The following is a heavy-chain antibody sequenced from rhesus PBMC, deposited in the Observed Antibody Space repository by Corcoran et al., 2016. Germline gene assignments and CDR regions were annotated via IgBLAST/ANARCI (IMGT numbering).Heavy chain of an antibody. CDR1: GGSFRSYW. Sequence: QVQLQESGPGLVKPSETLFLTCAVYGGSFRSYWWNWIRQSPGKGLEWIGEINGYSGSTNYNPSLPSRVTISQDVSRNQFSLKLTSVTAADTAVYYCTSPVRYRFDVWGPGVLVSVSS. CDR2: INGYSGST. J-gene: IGHJ5-1*01. CDR3: TSPVRYRFDV. V-gene: IGHV4-80*01.